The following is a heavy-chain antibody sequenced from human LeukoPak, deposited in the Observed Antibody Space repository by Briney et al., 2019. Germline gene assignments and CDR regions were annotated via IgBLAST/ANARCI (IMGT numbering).Heavy chain of an antibody. J-gene: IGHJ4*02. V-gene: IGHV3-21*01. CDR3: ATETIGRHYDY. CDR2: IGPTGTNR. CDR1: GFTFSSCG. D-gene: IGHD1-14*01. Sequence: GGSLRLSCAASGFTFSSCGFDWVRQAPGKGLECVYTIGPTGTNRNYVESVRGRFTITRDNAKYSIYLQMDSLRDEDTAVYYCATETIGRHYDYWGQGTLLTVSS.